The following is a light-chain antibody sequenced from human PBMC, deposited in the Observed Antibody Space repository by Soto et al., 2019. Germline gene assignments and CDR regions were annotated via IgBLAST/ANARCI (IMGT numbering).Light chain of an antibody. V-gene: IGLV1-44*01. Sequence: QSVLTQPPSASGTPGQRVTISCSGSFSNVGINTVNWYQQLPGTAPKLLIYRDNQRPSRVPDRFSGSKSGTSASLAISGLQSEDAADYYCASWDDSLNGVVFGGGTKLTVL. CDR3: ASWDDSLNGVV. J-gene: IGLJ2*01. CDR1: FSNVGINT. CDR2: RDN.